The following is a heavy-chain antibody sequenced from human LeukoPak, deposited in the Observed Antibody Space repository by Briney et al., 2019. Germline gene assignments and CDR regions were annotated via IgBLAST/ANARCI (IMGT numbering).Heavy chain of an antibody. CDR1: GGSISSYY. CDR2: IYYSGST. V-gene: IGHV4-59*08. D-gene: IGHD5-18*01. J-gene: IGHJ4*02. CDR3: ARLRVGTAMVY. Sequence: SETLSLTCTVSGGSISSYYWSWIRQPPGKGLEWIGYIYYSGSTNYNPSLKSRVTISVDTSKNQFSLKLSSVTAADTAVYYCARLRVGTAMVYWGQGTLVTVSS.